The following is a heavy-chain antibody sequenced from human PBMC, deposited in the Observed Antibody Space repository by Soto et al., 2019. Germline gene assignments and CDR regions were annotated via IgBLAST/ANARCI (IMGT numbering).Heavy chain of an antibody. Sequence: SETLSLTCTVSGGSISRRSHYWGWIRQSPGKHLEWIGSSYYRGSTHYNPSLKTRVTISVDTSKNQVSLKVYSVTAADTAVYYCATADGFGVVTPFFEYWGQGILVTVSS. J-gene: IGHJ4*02. CDR1: GGSISRRSHY. CDR3: ATADGFGVVTPFFEY. D-gene: IGHD3-3*01. V-gene: IGHV4-39*01. CDR2: SYYRGST.